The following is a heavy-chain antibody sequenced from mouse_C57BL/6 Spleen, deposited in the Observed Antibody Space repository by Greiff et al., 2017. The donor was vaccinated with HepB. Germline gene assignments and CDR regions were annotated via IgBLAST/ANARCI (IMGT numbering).Heavy chain of an antibody. CDR3: TRSSYDYGYYYAMDD. D-gene: IGHD2-4*01. CDR2: IDPETGGT. Sequence: QVQLQQSGAELVRPGASVTLSCKASGYTFTDYEMHWVKQTPVHGLEWIGAIDPETGGTAYNQKFKGKAILTADKSSSTAYMELRSLTSEDSAVYYCTRSSYDYGYYYAMDDWGQGTSVTVSS. V-gene: IGHV1-15*01. J-gene: IGHJ4*01. CDR1: GYTFTDYE.